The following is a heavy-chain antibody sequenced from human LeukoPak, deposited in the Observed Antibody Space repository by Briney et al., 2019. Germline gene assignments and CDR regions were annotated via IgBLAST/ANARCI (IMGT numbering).Heavy chain of an antibody. CDR1: GFTFSSYV. V-gene: IGHV3-33*01. J-gene: IGHJ5*02. Sequence: GGSLRLSCAASGFTFSSYVMHWVRQAPGKGLEWVAVIWYDGSNKYYADSVKGRFTISRDNSKNTLYLQMNSLRAEDTAVYYCARDSRSVSAYYSDSSQDYNWFDPWGQGTLVTVSS. CDR3: ARDSRSVSAYYSDSSQDYNWFDP. CDR2: IWYDGSNK. D-gene: IGHD3-22*01.